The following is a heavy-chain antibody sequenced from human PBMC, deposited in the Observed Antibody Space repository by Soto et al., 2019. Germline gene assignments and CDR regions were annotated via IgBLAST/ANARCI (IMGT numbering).Heavy chain of an antibody. CDR2: IHPSGDT. J-gene: IGHJ1*01. Sequence: QVQLVQSGAELKKPGASVKVACKASGYKFTTYFIHWVRQAPGQGLEWMGMIHPSGDTGYAQKLRGRVTMNIETSTTTAYMELRNLTSEDTAVYFSVRGYCTTSPCSGDFQFWGQGTLVTVSS. V-gene: IGHV1-46*04. CDR1: GYKFTTYF. D-gene: IGHD2-15*01. CDR3: VRGYCTTSPCSGDFQF.